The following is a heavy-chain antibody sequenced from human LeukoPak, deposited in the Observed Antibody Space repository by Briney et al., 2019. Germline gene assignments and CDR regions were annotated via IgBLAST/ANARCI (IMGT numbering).Heavy chain of an antibody. J-gene: IGHJ4*02. Sequence: GGSLRLSCVGSGFIYSNYWMNWVRQAPGKGLEWVGSIRQDGREKYYADSMKGRFTILRDNAKNSVYLQMNSLRAEDTAVYYCSGTTGWYFDYWGQGTLVTVSS. CDR1: GFIYSNYW. D-gene: IGHD2/OR15-2a*01. CDR2: IRQDGREK. V-gene: IGHV3-7*01. CDR3: SGTTGWYFDY.